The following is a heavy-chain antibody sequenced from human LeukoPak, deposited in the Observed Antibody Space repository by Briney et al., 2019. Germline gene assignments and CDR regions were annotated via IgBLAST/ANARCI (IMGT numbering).Heavy chain of an antibody. Sequence: GGPLRLSCAASGFTFSSYAMSWVRQAPGKGLEWVSAISGSGGSTYYADSVKGRFTISRDNAKNSLYLQINSLRAEDTAVYYCASEGWAERYFDFWGQGTLVTVSS. V-gene: IGHV3-23*01. D-gene: IGHD6-19*01. CDR3: ASEGWAERYFDF. J-gene: IGHJ4*02. CDR2: ISGSGGST. CDR1: GFTFSSYA.